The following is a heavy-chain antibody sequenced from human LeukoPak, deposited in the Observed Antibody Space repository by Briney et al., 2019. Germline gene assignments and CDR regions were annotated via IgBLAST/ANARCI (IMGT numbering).Heavy chain of an antibody. CDR3: AKDRVYSSGWYWSDYYYYGMDV. Sequence: PGGSLRPSCAASGFTFSSYGMHWVRQAPGKGLEWVAVISYDGSNKYYADSVKGRFTISRDNSKNTLYLQMNSLRAEDTAVYYCAKDRVYSSGWYWSDYYYYGMDVWGQGTTVTVSS. J-gene: IGHJ6*02. CDR2: ISYDGSNK. V-gene: IGHV3-30*18. D-gene: IGHD6-19*01. CDR1: GFTFSSYG.